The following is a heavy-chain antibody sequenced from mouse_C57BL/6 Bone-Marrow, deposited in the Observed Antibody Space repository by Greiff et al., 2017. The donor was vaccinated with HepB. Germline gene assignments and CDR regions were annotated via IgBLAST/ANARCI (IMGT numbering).Heavy chain of an antibody. V-gene: IGHV1-81*01. CDR1: GYTLTSYG. J-gene: IGHJ2*01. CDR3: ARRGLRRGGY. CDR2: IYPRSGNT. D-gene: IGHD2-4*01. Sequence: QVQLQQSGAELARPGASVKLSCKASGYTLTSYGISWVKQRPGQGLEWIGEIYPRSGNTYYNEKFKGKATLTADKSSSTAYMELRSLTSEDSAVYFCARRGLRRGGYWGQGTTLTVSS.